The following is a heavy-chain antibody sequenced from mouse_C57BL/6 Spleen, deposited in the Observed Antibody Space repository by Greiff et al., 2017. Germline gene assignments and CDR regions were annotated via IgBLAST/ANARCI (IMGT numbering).Heavy chain of an antibody. D-gene: IGHD2-1*01. CDR1: GYTFTEYT. V-gene: IGHV1-62-2*01. J-gene: IGHJ2*01. Sequence: QVQLQQSGAELVKPGASVKLSCKASGYTFTEYTIHWVKQRPGQGLEWIGWLYPGRGSIKYNQKFKDKATLTADNSSSTVYMELSRLTSEDSAGYFCARHEEDGTHYDYWGQSTTLPVSA. CDR3: ARHEEDGTHYDY. CDR2: LYPGRGSI.